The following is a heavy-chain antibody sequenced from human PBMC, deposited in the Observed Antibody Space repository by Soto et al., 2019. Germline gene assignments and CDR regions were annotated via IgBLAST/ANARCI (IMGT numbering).Heavy chain of an antibody. CDR3: ARDRTDSGYYTNWLDP. CDR1: GGTFGSDA. Sequence: SVKVSCKASGGTFGSDAITWVRQAPGQGLEWVGRIIPIFGTTNYAQNLQGRVTISADKSTLTSYMELHSLTSDDTALYYCARDRTDSGYYTNWLDPWGQGTQVTAPQ. CDR2: IIPIFGTT. D-gene: IGHD3-22*01. V-gene: IGHV1-69*06. J-gene: IGHJ5*02.